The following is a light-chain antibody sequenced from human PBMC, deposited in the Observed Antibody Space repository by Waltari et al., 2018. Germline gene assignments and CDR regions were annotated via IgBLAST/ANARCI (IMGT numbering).Light chain of an antibody. CDR3: QQYDNLPLT. V-gene: IGKV1-33*01. Sequence: DIQMTQSPSSLPASVGDSITITCPASQDISNYLNWYQQKPGKAPKLLIYDASDLETGVPSRVSGSGSGTDFTFTISGLQPEDIATYYCQQYDNLPLTFGGGTKVEIK. CDR2: DAS. J-gene: IGKJ4*01. CDR1: QDISNY.